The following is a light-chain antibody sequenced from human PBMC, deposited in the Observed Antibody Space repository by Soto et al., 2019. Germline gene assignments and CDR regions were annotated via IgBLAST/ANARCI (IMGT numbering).Light chain of an antibody. Sequence: EIVLTQSPGTLSLSPGERATLSCGASQSVSSSYLAWYQQKPGLAPRLIIYDASRRASGIPDRVSGRESGTDFTLTISRLEPEEFAVYYCQQYGSSPVTFGGGTKVEIK. CDR2: DAS. J-gene: IGKJ4*01. CDR3: QQYGSSPVT. V-gene: IGKV3D-20*01. CDR1: QSVSSSY.